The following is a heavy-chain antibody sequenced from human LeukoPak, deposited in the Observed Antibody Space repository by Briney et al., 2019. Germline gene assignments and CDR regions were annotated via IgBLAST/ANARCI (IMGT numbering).Heavy chain of an antibody. CDR1: GFTFSSYS. J-gene: IGHJ6*02. CDR2: ISSSSTTI. V-gene: IGHV3-48*04. Sequence: PGGSLRLSCAASGFTFSSYSMNWVRQAPGKGLEWVSYISSSSTTIYYADSVKGRFTISRDNAKNSLYLQMNSLRAEDTAVYYCARDISWDYVWGSYRSLYYYYGMDVWGQGTAVTVSS. CDR3: ARDISWDYVWGSYRSLYYYYGMDV. D-gene: IGHD3-16*02.